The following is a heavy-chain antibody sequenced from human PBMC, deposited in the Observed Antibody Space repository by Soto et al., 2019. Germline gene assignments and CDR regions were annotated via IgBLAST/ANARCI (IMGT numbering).Heavy chain of an antibody. D-gene: IGHD6-13*01. CDR1: GGSISSYY. CDR3: ARVRGYSSSFDP. J-gene: IGHJ5*02. V-gene: IGHV4-59*01. CDR2: IYYSGST. Sequence: PSETLSLTCTVSGGSISSYYWSWIRQPPGKGLEWIGYIYYSGSTNYNPSLKSRVTISVDTSKNQFSLKLSSVTAADTSVYYCARVRGYSSSFDPWGQGTLVTVSS.